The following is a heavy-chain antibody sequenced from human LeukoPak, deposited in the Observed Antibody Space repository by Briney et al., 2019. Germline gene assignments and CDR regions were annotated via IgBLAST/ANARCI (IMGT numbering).Heavy chain of an antibody. CDR3: ARDLSVNAFDI. V-gene: IGHV4-59*02. Sequence: SETLTLTCTVSGASVRSDHWNWIRQPPGKGLEWIAYMHGSGSSNYNPSLASRLTLSVDATENLLSLKLTSVTAADTAVYFCARDLSVNAFDIWGQGTLVTVSS. D-gene: IGHD2/OR15-2a*01. J-gene: IGHJ3*02. CDR2: MHGSGSS. CDR1: GASVRSDH.